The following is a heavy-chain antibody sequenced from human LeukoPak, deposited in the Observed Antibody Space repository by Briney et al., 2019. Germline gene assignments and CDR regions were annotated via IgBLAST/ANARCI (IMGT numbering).Heavy chain of an antibody. CDR1: GGSFSGYY. Sequence: PSETLSLTCAVYGGSFSGYYWSWIRQPPGKGLEWIGEINHSGSTNYNPSLKSRVTISVDTSKNQFSLKLSSVTAADTAVYYCAYPGRYCSSTSCYGMDVWGQGTTVTVSS. D-gene: IGHD2-2*01. CDR3: AYPGRYCSSTSCYGMDV. CDR2: INHSGST. J-gene: IGHJ6*02. V-gene: IGHV4-34*01.